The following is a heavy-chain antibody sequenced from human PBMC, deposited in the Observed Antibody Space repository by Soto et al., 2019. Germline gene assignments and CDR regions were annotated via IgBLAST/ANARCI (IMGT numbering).Heavy chain of an antibody. J-gene: IGHJ5*02. V-gene: IGHV4-4*07. Sequence: PSETLSLTCTVSGGSINSYYCSWIRQPAGKGLEWIGRIYTSGSTNYNPSLKSRVTMSVDTSKNRFSLKLSSVTAADTAVYYCARGIYSKVGATIWFDPWGQGTLVPVSS. D-gene: IGHD1-26*01. CDR3: ARGIYSKVGATIWFDP. CDR2: IYTSGST. CDR1: GGSINSYY.